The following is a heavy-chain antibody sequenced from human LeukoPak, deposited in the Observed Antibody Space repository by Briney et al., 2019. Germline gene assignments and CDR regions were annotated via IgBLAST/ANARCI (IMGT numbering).Heavy chain of an antibody. D-gene: IGHD3-22*01. CDR3: AREVEYYDSSGYRPHAFDS. J-gene: IGHJ3*02. CDR1: AGSIINNNHY. CDR2: ISYSGGT. V-gene: IGHV4-39*02. Sequence: PSETLSLTCTVSAGSIINNNHYWGWTRQPPGKGLEWIGSISYSGGTAYNPSLRSRVTISVDTSKNQFSLKVNSVTAADTAVYYCAREVEYYDSSGYRPHAFDSWGQGTLVTVSA.